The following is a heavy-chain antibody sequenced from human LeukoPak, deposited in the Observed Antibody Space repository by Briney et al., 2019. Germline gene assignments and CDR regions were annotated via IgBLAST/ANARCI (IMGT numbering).Heavy chain of an antibody. D-gene: IGHD7-27*01. V-gene: IGHV3-23*01. CDR1: GFTFSSYE. CDR2: IGGSGGYHT. Sequence: GGSLRLSCAASGFTFSSYEMNWVRQAPGKGLEWVSGIGGSGGYHTYYADSVRGRFTISRDNSRNTLYVQMNSLRAEDTAVYYCARDRNWGAYDIWGQGTMVTVSS. J-gene: IGHJ3*02. CDR3: ARDRNWGAYDI.